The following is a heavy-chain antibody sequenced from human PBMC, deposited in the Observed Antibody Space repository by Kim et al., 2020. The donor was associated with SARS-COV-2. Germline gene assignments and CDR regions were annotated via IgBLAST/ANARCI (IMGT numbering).Heavy chain of an antibody. CDR3: AKTRVPRYSGYEASDY. Sequence: GGSLRLSCAASGFTFSSYGMHWVRQAPGKGLEWVAVVWYDESDKYYADSVKGRFTISRDNSKNTLYLQMNSLRAEDTAVYFCAKTRVPRYSGYEASDYWGQGTLVTVSS. D-gene: IGHD5-12*01. V-gene: IGHV3-33*06. CDR1: GFTFSSYG. J-gene: IGHJ4*02. CDR2: VWYDESDK.